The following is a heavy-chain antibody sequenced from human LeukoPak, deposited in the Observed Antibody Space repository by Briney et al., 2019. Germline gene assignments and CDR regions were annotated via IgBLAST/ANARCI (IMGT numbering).Heavy chain of an antibody. CDR2: ISGSGGST. J-gene: IGHJ4*02. D-gene: IGHD3-10*01. Sequence: GGSLRLSCAASGFTFSSYAMSWVRQAPGKGLEWVSAISGSGGSTYYADSVKGRFTISRDNSENTLYLQMNSLRAEDTAVYYCAKDIRITMVRGVLDYWGQGTLVTVSS. V-gene: IGHV3-23*01. CDR1: GFTFSSYA. CDR3: AKDIRITMVRGVLDY.